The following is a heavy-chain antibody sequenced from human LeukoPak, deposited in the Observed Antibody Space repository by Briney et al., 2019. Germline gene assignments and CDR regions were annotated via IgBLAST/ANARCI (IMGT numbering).Heavy chain of an antibody. J-gene: IGHJ3*02. CDR2: ITGSGGGT. CDR3: ARLGVPAAFVAFDI. V-gene: IGHV3-23*01. D-gene: IGHD2-2*01. Sequence: PGGSLRLSCAASGFTFSNYAMIWVRQAPGKGLEWVSAITGSGGGTYYADSVKGRFTISRDNSKNTLYLQMNSLRAEDTAVYYCARLGVPAAFVAFDIWGQGTMVTVSS. CDR1: GFTFSNYA.